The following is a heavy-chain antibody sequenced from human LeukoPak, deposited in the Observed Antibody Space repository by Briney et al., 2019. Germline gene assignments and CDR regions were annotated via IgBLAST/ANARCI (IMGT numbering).Heavy chain of an antibody. V-gene: IGHV3-7*01. Sequence: GGSLRLFCVASGFTFSHYWMTWVRQAPGKGREWVANINQDGSEKNYVDSVKGRFTISRDNAKNSLYLQMNSLRAEDTAVYYCAVNLPFDYWGQGTLVTVSS. CDR2: INQDGSEK. J-gene: IGHJ4*02. CDR1: GFTFSHYW. CDR3: AVNLPFDY.